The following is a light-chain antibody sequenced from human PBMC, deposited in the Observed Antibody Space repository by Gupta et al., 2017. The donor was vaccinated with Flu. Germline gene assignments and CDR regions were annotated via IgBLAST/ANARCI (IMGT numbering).Light chain of an antibody. Sequence: QSALTQPASVSGSPGQSLTISCIGTNRDIGDYNYVSWYQQHPGRAPKLIIFEVKNRPYALSSRFSGAKSGITASLSISGLQPEDGGYYYCSSYAAGSTLVFGGGTKLTVL. CDR1: NRDIGDYNY. V-gene: IGLV2-14*01. CDR3: SSYAAGSTLV. J-gene: IGLJ3*02. CDR2: EVK.